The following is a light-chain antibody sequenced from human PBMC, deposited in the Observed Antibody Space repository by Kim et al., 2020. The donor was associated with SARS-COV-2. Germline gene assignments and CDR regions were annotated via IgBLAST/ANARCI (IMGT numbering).Light chain of an antibody. CDR1: QGISSY. Sequence: IQLTQSPSSLSASVGDRVTITCRASQGISSYLAWYQQKPGKAPKLLIYAASTLQSGVPSRFSGSGSGTDFTLTISSLQPDDFATYYCQQHNSYPLTFGGGTKVDIK. V-gene: IGKV1-9*01. CDR2: AAS. J-gene: IGKJ4*02. CDR3: QQHNSYPLT.